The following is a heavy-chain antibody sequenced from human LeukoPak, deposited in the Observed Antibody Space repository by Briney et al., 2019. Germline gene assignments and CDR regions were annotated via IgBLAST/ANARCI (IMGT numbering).Heavy chain of an antibody. CDR2: IYPGDSDT. CDR3: ASRDRITIFGVVNRDDAFDI. V-gene: IGHV5-51*01. Sequence: GESLKISCKGSGYSFTSYWIGWVRQMPGKGLEWMGIIYPGDSDTRYSPSFQGQVTISADKSISTAYLQWSSLKASGTAMYYCASRDRITIFGVVNRDDAFDIWGQGTMVTVSS. J-gene: IGHJ3*02. CDR1: GYSFTSYW. D-gene: IGHD3-3*01.